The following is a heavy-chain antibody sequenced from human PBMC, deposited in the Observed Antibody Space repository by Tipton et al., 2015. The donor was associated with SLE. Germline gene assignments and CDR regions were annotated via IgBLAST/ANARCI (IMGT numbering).Heavy chain of an antibody. J-gene: IGHJ2*01. Sequence: GSLRLSCAASGFTFSSYAMSWVRQAPGKGLEWVAKIKEDDSEIYYVDSVKGRFTISRDNAKNSLYLQMKSLRAEDTAVYYCARGGSSRFDLWGRGTLVTVSS. CDR3: ARGGSSRFDL. CDR1: GFTFSSYA. V-gene: IGHV3-7*03. CDR2: IKEDDSEI.